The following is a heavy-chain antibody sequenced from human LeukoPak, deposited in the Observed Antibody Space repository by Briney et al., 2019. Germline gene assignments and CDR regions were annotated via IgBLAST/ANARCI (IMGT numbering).Heavy chain of an antibody. CDR2: IWYDGSNK. CDR1: GFTFSSYG. D-gene: IGHD3-3*02. V-gene: IGHV3-33*01. Sequence: PGGSLRLSCAASGFTFSSYGMHWVRQALGKGLEWVAVIWYDGSNKYYADSVKGRFTIPRDNSKNTLYLQMNSLRAEDTAVYYCASYVLGDAFDIWGQGTMVTVSS. CDR3: ASYVLGDAFDI. J-gene: IGHJ3*02.